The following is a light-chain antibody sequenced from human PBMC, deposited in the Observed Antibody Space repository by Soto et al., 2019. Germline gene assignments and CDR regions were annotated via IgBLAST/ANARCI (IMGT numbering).Light chain of an antibody. CDR2: DVT. CDR1: STDVGGFNY. Sequence: QSALTQPAFVSGSPGRSVTISCTGTSTDVGGFNYVSWYQHLPGRAPKLIIYDVTNRPSGISYRFSASRSGRTASLTISGLQAEDEADYYSSSYSSSATHVVFGGGTTLTVL. CDR3: SSYSSSATHVV. V-gene: IGLV2-14*03. J-gene: IGLJ2*01.